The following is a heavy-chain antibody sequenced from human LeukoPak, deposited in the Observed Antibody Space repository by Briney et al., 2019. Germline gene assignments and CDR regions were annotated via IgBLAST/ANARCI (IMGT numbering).Heavy chain of an antibody. V-gene: IGHV1-2*02. CDR1: GYSFTGYY. D-gene: IGHD3-22*01. CDR3: ARGYYDSSDFEYFQH. J-gene: IGHJ1*01. CDR2: INPNSGDT. Sequence: GASAKVSCKASGYSFTGYYIHWVRQAPGQGLEWMAWINPNSGDTNFAQKFQGRVTMTRDTSISTVYMELSRLRSDDTAVFFCARGYYDSSDFEYFQHWGQGTLVTVSS.